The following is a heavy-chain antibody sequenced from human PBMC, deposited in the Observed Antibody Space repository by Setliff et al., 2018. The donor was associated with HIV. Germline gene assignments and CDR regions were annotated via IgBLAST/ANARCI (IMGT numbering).Heavy chain of an antibody. D-gene: IGHD6-19*01. J-gene: IGHJ3*02. CDR1: GGSISSEDYY. V-gene: IGHV4-61*02. Sequence: PSETLSLTCTVSGGSISSEDYYWTWIRQPAGKTLEWIGRTSVSGSATYNPSLKSRVTISIATSKGQFSLRLHSVTAADTAVYYCVRVPVAGTARGVFDIWGQGAMVTVSS. CDR2: TSVSGSA. CDR3: VRVPVAGTARGVFDI.